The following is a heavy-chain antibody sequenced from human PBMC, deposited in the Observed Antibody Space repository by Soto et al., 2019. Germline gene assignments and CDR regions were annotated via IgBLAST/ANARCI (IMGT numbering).Heavy chain of an antibody. J-gene: IGHJ6*02. CDR3: AKDTMIVVVQKKKDYKAGGNYYYYGMDV. Sequence: GGSLRLSCAASGFTFSSYSMNWVRQAPGKGLEWVSYISSSSSTIYYADSVKGRFTISRDNAKNSLYLQMNSLRDEDTAVYYCAKDTMIVVVQKKKDYKAGGNYYYYGMDVWGQGTTVTVSS. D-gene: IGHD3-22*01. CDR2: ISSSSSTI. V-gene: IGHV3-48*02. CDR1: GFTFSSYS.